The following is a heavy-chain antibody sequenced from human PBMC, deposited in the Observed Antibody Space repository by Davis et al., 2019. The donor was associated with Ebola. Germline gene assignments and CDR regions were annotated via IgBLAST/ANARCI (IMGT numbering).Heavy chain of an antibody. D-gene: IGHD6-25*01. CDR2: IRGSDNSI. J-gene: IGHJ5*02. CDR3: ARDRGRVFSSGSYNWIDP. CDR1: GFTFSTYS. Sequence: GESLKISCAASGFTFSTYSMSWVRQAPGKGLEWVSYIRGSDNSIYYADSVKGRFSVSRDNANNSLYLQMHSLRADDTAVYYCARDRGRVFSSGSYNWIDPWGQGTLVIVSS. V-gene: IGHV3-48*04.